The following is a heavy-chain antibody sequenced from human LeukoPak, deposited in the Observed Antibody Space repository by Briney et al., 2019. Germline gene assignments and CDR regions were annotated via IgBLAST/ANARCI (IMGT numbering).Heavy chain of an antibody. CDR1: GFTFSSYG. D-gene: IGHD3-9*01. Sequence: PGGTLRLSCAASGFTFSSYGMSWVRQAPGKGLEWVSAISGSGGSTYYADSVKGRLTISRDNSKNTLYLQMNSLRAEDTAVYYCAKGSEFGYYDILTGYYLDYWGQGTLVTVSS. J-gene: IGHJ4*02. CDR3: AKGSEFGYYDILTGYYLDY. V-gene: IGHV3-23*01. CDR2: ISGSGGST.